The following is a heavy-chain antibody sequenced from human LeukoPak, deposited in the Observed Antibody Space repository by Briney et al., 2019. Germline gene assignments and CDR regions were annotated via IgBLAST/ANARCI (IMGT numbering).Heavy chain of an antibody. V-gene: IGHV1-3*01. D-gene: IGHD1-26*01. CDR1: GYTFTSYA. J-gene: IGHJ4*02. CDR3: ARDSGSGNNDY. Sequence: ASVTVPCTASGYTFTSYAIHWVRQAPGQRLEWMGWISAGNGNTKYSQNFRGRVTFISNTSATTAFMELSSLRSEDAAVYYCARDSGSGNNDYWGQGTLVTVSS. CDR2: ISAGNGNT.